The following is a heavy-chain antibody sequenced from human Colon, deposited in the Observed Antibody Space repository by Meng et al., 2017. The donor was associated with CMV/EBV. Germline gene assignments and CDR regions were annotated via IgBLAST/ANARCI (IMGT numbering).Heavy chain of an antibody. CDR2: VSIQNGET. J-gene: IGHJ4*02. D-gene: IGHD3-10*01. Sequence: TFNSYGASWVRPAPGQGQKWVAWVSIQNGETKSAQKFQGRVTMTTDTSANTAYMELRSLRSDDTAVYYCARASYEFIPFARGITPGDYWGQGTLVTVSS. V-gene: IGHV1-18*01. CDR3: ARASYEFIPFARGITPGDY. CDR1: TFNSYG.